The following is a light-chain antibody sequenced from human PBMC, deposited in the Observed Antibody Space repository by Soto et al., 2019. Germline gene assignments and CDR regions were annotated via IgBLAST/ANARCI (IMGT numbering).Light chain of an antibody. CDR3: QQFSRPPLT. V-gene: IGKV3-20*01. CDR2: RTF. Sequence: EIVLTQSPGTLSLSPGERATLSCRASQSIASSYLAWYQQKPGQPPRLLLYRTFNRATGIPVRFSASGSGTDFTLTISRLEPEDFAVYFCQQFSRPPLTFGGGTKVEI. J-gene: IGKJ4*01. CDR1: QSIASSY.